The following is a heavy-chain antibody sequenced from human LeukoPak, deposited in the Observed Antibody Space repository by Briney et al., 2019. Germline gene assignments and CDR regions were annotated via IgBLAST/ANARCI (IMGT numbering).Heavy chain of an antibody. V-gene: IGHV3-7*01. CDR1: GLTFSDFY. CDR3: ARGDWSGYFIY. D-gene: IGHD1-1*01. Sequence: GGSLRLSCAASGLTFSDFYMSWVRQAPGKGLEWVANIKKDGSERSYVDSVRDRFTISRDNAKNSLYLQMNSLRAEDTAMYYCARGDWSGYFIYWGQGALVTVSS. J-gene: IGHJ4*02. CDR2: IKKDGSER.